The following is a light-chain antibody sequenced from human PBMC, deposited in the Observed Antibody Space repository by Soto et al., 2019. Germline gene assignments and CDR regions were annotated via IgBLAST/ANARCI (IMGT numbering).Light chain of an antibody. CDR3: AAWDDSLSGHVV. Sequence: QAVVTQPPSASGTPGQRVTISCSGSNSNSGSYYVYWYQHLPGTAPKLLIYRNNQRPSGVPDRFSGSKSGTSASLAISGLRSEDEADYYCAAWDDSLSGHVVFGGGTKVTVL. V-gene: IGLV1-47*01. CDR2: RNN. CDR1: NSNSGSYY. J-gene: IGLJ2*01.